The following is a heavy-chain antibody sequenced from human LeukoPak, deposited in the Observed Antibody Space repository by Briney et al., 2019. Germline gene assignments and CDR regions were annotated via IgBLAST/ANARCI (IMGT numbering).Heavy chain of an antibody. CDR2: IYPRDGST. Sequence: VASVKVSCKASGYSFTSNYIHWVRQAPGQGLEWMGMIYPRDGSTSYAQKFQGRVTVTRDTSTSTVHMELSSLRSEDTAVYYCATDGGPGPTDWGQGTLVTVSS. CDR1: GYSFTSNY. CDR3: ATDGGPGPTD. D-gene: IGHD1-1*01. J-gene: IGHJ4*02. V-gene: IGHV1-46*01.